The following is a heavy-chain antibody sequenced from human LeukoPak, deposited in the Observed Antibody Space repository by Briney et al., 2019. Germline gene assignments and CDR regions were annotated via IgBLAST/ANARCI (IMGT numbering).Heavy chain of an antibody. CDR3: ARERVWTPMDV. Sequence: SETLSLTCTVSGYSISSGYYWSWIRQPAGKGLEWIGRIYTSGSTNYNPSLKSRVTISVDTSKNQFSLKLSSVTAADTAVYYCARERVWTPMDVWGKGTTVTISS. J-gene: IGHJ6*04. CDR2: IYTSGST. CDR1: GYSISSGYY. V-gene: IGHV4-61*02. D-gene: IGHD3/OR15-3a*01.